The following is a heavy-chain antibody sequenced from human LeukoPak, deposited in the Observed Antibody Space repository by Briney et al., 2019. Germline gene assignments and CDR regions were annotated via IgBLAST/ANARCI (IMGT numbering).Heavy chain of an antibody. Sequence: QPGGSLRLSCAASGFTFSRYWMRWVRQAPGKGLEGVANIKNDGSEEYYVDSVKGRFTIPRDNARNSLFLQMNSLTVEDTAVYYCARAIRGSAVDTGDRWGRGTLVTVSS. D-gene: IGHD3-10*01. CDR3: ARAIRGSAVDTGDR. CDR2: IKNDGSEE. J-gene: IGHJ4*02. V-gene: IGHV3-7*01. CDR1: GFTFSRYW.